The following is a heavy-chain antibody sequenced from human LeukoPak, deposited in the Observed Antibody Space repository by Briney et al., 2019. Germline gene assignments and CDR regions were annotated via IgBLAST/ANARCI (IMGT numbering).Heavy chain of an antibody. J-gene: IGHJ5*02. V-gene: IGHV1-69*13. CDR2: IIPIFGTA. Sequence: SVKVSCKASGGTFSSYAISWVRQAPGQGLEWMGGIIPIFGTANYAQKFQGRVTITADESTSTAYMELSSLRSEDTAVYYCVRDIVVAAVQGRWFDPWGQGTLVTVSS. CDR3: VRDIVVAAVQGRWFDP. CDR1: GGTFSSYA. D-gene: IGHD2-2*01.